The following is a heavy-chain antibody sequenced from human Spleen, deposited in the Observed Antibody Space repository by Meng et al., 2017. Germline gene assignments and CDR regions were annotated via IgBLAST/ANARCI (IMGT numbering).Heavy chain of an antibody. CDR3: LRIQVRDGYNWPDY. D-gene: IGHD5-24*01. CDR1: GVLLSNARMG. V-gene: IGHV2-26*01. J-gene: IGHJ4*02. CDR2: IFSSDEE. Sequence: SGPTLVKPTETLTLTCTVSGVLLSNARMGVGWIRQPPGKALEWLAQIFSSDEESYSTSLESRLSMSKDTSKSQVVLTMTNMEHVDTATYYCLRIQVRDGYNWPDYWGQRTRVTVSS.